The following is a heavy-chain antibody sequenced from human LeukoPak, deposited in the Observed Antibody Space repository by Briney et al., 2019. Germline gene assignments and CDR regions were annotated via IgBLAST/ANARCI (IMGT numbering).Heavy chain of an antibody. J-gene: IGHJ4*02. CDR1: GFTFSSYA. CDR3: TKARYLVGVVFMP. D-gene: IGHD3-3*01. V-gene: IGHV3-23*01. CDR2: LSGNGGST. Sequence: GGSLRLSCAASGFTFSSYAMSWVRQAPGKGLEWVSTLSGNGGSTYYADSVKGRFTISRDNSRNTLYLRMDSLRAEDTAVYYCTKARYLVGVVFMPWGQGTLVTVSS.